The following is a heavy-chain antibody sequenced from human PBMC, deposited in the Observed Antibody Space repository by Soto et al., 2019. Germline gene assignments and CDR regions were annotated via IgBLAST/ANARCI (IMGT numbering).Heavy chain of an antibody. D-gene: IGHD2-21*01. CDR2: ISLSSSTI. Sequence: EVQLVESGGGLVQPGGSLRLSCAASGFTFSSYNMNWVRQAPGKGLEWISDISLSSSTIFYADSVKGRFTISRDNANKLHYLIINRRTEEAAADYYCGDDWRNYYYMDVWGKGTTVTVSS. CDR1: GFTFSSYN. J-gene: IGHJ6*03. V-gene: IGHV3-48*02. CDR3: GDDWRNYYYMDV.